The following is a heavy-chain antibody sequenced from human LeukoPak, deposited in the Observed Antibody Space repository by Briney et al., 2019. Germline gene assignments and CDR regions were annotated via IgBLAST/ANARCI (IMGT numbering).Heavy chain of an antibody. J-gene: IGHJ5*02. CDR2: IYYSGST. Sequence: SETLSLTCTVSGGSISSYYWSWIRQPPGKGLEWIGYIYYSGSTNYNPSLKSRVTISVDTSKNQFSLKLSSVTAADTAVYYCARGGIAAARTKGWFDPWGQGTLVTVSS. CDR3: ARGGIAAARTKGWFDP. D-gene: IGHD6-13*01. V-gene: IGHV4-59*01. CDR1: GGSISSYY.